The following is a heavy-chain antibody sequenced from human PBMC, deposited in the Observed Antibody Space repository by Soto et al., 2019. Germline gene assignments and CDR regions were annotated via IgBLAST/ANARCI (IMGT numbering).Heavy chain of an antibody. D-gene: IGHD1-26*01. CDR2: IYYNGNT. CDR3: ARGRQGGGSFLKNYFDP. CDR1: GGSISSYY. Sequence: QVQLQESGPGLVKPSETLSLRCNVSGGSISSYYWSWIRQPPGKGLEWIGYIYYNGNTNYNPSLTGRVIMSVDTSKNQRSLTLNSVTAADTAVYFCARGRQGGGSFLKNYFDPWGQGTLVTVSS. V-gene: IGHV4-59*01. J-gene: IGHJ5*02.